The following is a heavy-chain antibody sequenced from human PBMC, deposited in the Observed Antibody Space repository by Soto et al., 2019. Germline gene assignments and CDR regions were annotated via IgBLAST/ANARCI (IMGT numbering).Heavy chain of an antibody. J-gene: IGHJ6*02. CDR3: VKDIGTYSSSWVRYYYYYGMDV. D-gene: IGHD6-13*01. CDR2: IYSGGNT. Sequence: GGSLRLSCAASGFTVSTNYMSWVRQAPGKGLEWVSIIYSGGNTNYADSVKGRFTISRDNSKNTVCLQMSSLRAEDTAVYYCVKDIGTYSSSWVRYYYYYGMDVWGQGTTVTVSS. CDR1: GFTVSTNY. V-gene: IGHV3-66*01.